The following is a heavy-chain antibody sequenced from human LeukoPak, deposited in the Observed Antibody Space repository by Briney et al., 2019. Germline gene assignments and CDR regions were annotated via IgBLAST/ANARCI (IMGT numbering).Heavy chain of an antibody. CDR3: AKNTVTSAYYFDY. D-gene: IGHD4-17*01. CDR1: GFTFSGFG. V-gene: IGHV3-21*01. CDR2: ISSSSSYI. Sequence: GGSLRLSCAVSGFTFSGFGMNWVRQAPGKGLEWVSSISSSSSYIYYADSVKGRFTISRDNSKNTLYLQMNSLRAEDTAVYYCAKNTVTSAYYFDYWGQGTLVTVSS. J-gene: IGHJ4*02.